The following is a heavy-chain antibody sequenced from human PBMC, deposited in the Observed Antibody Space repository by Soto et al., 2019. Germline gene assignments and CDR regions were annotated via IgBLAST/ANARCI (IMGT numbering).Heavy chain of an antibody. CDR2: INHSGST. J-gene: IGHJ4*02. CDR1: GGSFSGYY. D-gene: IGHD3-22*01. Sequence: PSETLSLTCAVYGGSFSGYYWSWIRQPPGKGLEWIGEINHSGSTNYNPSLKRRVTISVDTSKNQISLKMSTVTAADTAVYYCAIWAYYYDSSGYHLGYFDYWGQGTLVTVSS. V-gene: IGHV4-34*01. CDR3: AIWAYYYDSSGYHLGYFDY.